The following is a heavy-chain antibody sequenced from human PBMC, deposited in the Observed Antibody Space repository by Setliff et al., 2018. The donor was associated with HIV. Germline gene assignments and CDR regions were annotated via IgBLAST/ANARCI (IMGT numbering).Heavy chain of an antibody. J-gene: IGHJ4*02. CDR3: ARTGIQLWSYYYFDY. V-gene: IGHV4-59*08. CDR1: GGSISEYY. D-gene: IGHD5-18*01. Sequence: SETLSLTCTVSGGSISEYYWSWIRQPPGKGLEWIGYIDYSGSTNYNASLKSRLTMSIDTSKSQFSLKLSSVTAADTAVYYCARTGIQLWSYYYFDYWGQGTLVTVSS. CDR2: IDYSGST.